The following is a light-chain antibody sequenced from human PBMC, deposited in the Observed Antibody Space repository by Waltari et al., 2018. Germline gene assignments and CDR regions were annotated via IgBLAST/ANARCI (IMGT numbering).Light chain of an antibody. Sequence: QSALTQPASVSGSPGQSITISCTGTSSDVGGYNSVSWYQDHPGQAPKVIIYDVSNRPSGVSDPFSGSKSGNTASLTISGLQAEDEADYYCSSQSSNDVVLFGGGTKLTVL. CDR1: SSDVGGYNS. V-gene: IGLV2-14*03. CDR2: DVS. CDR3: SSQSSNDVVL. J-gene: IGLJ2*01.